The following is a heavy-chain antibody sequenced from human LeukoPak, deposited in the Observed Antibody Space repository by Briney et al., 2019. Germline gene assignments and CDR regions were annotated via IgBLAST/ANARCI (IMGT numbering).Heavy chain of an antibody. CDR1: GFTFSTYS. Sequence: GGSLRLSCAASGFTFSTYSMNWVRQAPGKGLEWVSSISSSSTYIYYADSVKGRFTISRDSAKNSLFLQMNSLRAEDTAVYYCARENSGYSYGIDFDYWGQGTLVTVSS. V-gene: IGHV3-21*01. CDR3: ARENSGYSYGIDFDY. D-gene: IGHD5-18*01. CDR2: ISSSSTYI. J-gene: IGHJ4*02.